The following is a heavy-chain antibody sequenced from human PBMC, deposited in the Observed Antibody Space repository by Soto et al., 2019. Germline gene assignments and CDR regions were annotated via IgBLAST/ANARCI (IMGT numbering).Heavy chain of an antibody. V-gene: IGHV4-34*08. D-gene: IGHD3-22*01. CDR3: STRFYNSSGYYLFYFDS. Sequence: PWETLSPTCAVSGGTFNFYDWNWIRKPPGKELEWIGEVNHSGSTNYNSSLRSRVTISVDTSKNLFSLELSSVTAAATAVDCCSTRFYNSSGYYLFYFDSWGQGTLVTVSS. CDR2: VNHSGST. J-gene: IGHJ4*02. CDR1: GGTFNFYD.